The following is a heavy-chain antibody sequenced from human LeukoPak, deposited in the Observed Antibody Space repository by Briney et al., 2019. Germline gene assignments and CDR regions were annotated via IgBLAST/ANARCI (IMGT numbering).Heavy chain of an antibody. CDR2: IRYDGTNE. D-gene: IGHD6-13*01. V-gene: IGHV3-30*02. J-gene: IGHJ4*02. CDR3: AKGDTSTWYNVDY. CDR1: GFFFSTYG. Sequence: PGGSLRLSCAASGFFFSTYGMHWVRQAPGKGLEWVAFIRYDGTNEYYKDSVKGRFTISRDNSNNILYLQMSSLRVEDTAVYYCAKGDTSTWYNVDYWGQGILVTVSS.